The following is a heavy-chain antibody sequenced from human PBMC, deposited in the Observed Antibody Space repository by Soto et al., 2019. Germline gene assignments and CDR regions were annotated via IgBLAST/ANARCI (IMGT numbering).Heavy chain of an antibody. J-gene: IGHJ5*02. CDR1: GGSISSGGYY. CDR3: ARTSYDSSGTAADP. V-gene: IGHV4-31*03. CDR2: IYYSGST. D-gene: IGHD3-22*01. Sequence: QVQLQESGPGLVKPSQTLSLTCTVSGGSISSGGYYWSWIRQHPGKGLEWIGYIYYSGSTYYNPSLKSRVTISADTSKNQFSLKLSSVTAADPAVYYCARTSYDSSGTAADPWGQGTLVTVSS.